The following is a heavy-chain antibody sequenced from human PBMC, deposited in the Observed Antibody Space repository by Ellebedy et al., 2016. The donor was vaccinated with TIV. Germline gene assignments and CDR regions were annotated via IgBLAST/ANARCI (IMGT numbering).Heavy chain of an antibody. D-gene: IGHD2-8*01. Sequence: MPSETLSLTCTVLITSDSYHWGWVWIRQSPGKGPEWIGSINHGGTTYFNPSLKSRLTMSIDTSKNQFSLRLNSVTAADTAVYHCARQGVASTQWTFDFWGQGMMVTVSS. V-gene: IGHV4-39*01. CDR2: INHGGTT. J-gene: IGHJ3*01. CDR3: ARQGVASTQWTFDF. CDR1: ITSDSYH.